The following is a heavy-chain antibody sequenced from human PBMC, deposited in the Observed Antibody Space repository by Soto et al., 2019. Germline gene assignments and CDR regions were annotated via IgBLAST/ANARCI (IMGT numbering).Heavy chain of an antibody. CDR2: ISDSGDRT. V-gene: IGHV3-23*01. J-gene: IGHJ3*01. D-gene: IGHD3-16*02. CDR1: GFTLSMSA. CDR3: AKDRGIIVKAGDAFDV. Sequence: GGSLRLSCASSGFTLSMSAVNWVRQAPGKGLEWVSYISDSGDRTYYADSVKGRFTISRDRSKNTVSLQMDSLRAEDTAVYYCAKDRGIIVKAGDAFDVWGQGTKVTVS.